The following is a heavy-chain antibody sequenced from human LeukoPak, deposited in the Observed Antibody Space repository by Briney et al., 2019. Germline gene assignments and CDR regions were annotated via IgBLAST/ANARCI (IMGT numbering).Heavy chain of an antibody. J-gene: IGHJ4*02. Sequence: SETLSLTCAVYGGSFSGDYWSWIRQPPGKGLEWIGEINHSGSTNYNPSLKSRVTISVDTSKNQFSLKLSSVTAADTAVYYCARGSRYNWNYICNYWGQGTLVTVSS. CDR1: GGSFSGDY. CDR2: INHSGST. D-gene: IGHD1-7*01. V-gene: IGHV4-34*01. CDR3: ARGSRYNWNYICNY.